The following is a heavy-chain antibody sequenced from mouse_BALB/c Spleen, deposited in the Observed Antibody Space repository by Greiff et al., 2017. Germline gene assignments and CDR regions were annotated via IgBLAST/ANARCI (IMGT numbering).Heavy chain of an antibody. CDR3: ARKYGNHYYYAMDY. J-gene: IGHJ4*01. CDR1: GYSITSDYA. CDR2: ISYSGST. Sequence: EVQLQQSGPGLVKPSQSLSLTCTVTGYSITSDYAWNWIRQFPGNKLEWMGYISYSGSTSYNPSLKSRISITRDTSKNQFLLQLNSVTTEDTATYYCARKYGNHYYYAMDYWGQGTSVTVSS. D-gene: IGHD2-10*02. V-gene: IGHV3-2*02.